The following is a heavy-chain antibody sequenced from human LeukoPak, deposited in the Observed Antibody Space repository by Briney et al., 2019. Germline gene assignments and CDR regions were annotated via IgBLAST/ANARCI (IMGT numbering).Heavy chain of an antibody. D-gene: IGHD4-17*01. CDR3: ARDTTVTTDDYNYYYALDV. CDR2: ISAYNGNT. V-gene: IGHV1-18*01. CDR1: GYTFTSYG. Sequence: ASVKVSCKASGYTFTSYGISWVRQAPGQGLEWMGWISAYNGNTNYAQKLQGRVTMTTDTSTSTAYMELRSLRSDDTAIYYCARDTTVTTDDYNYYYALDVWGQGTSVTVSS. J-gene: IGHJ6*02.